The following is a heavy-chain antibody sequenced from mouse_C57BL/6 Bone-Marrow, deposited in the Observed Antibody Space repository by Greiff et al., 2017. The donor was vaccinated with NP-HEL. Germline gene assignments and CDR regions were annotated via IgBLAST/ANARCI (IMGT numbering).Heavy chain of an antibody. Sequence: VKLQQPGAELVKPGASVKLSCKASGYTFTSYWMQWVKQRPGQGLEWIGEIDPSDSYTNYNQKFKGKATLTVDTSSSTAYMQLSSLTSEDSAVYYCARGVVAKGFAYWGQGTLVTVSA. J-gene: IGHJ3*01. CDR3: ARGVVAKGFAY. D-gene: IGHD1-1*01. CDR1: GYTFTSYW. V-gene: IGHV1-50*01. CDR2: IDPSDSYT.